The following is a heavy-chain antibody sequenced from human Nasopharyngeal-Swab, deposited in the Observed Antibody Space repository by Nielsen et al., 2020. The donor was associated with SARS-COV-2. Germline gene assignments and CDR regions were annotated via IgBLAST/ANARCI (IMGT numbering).Heavy chain of an antibody. CDR1: GFPFSTFW. CDR3: ARGGRGSQYYMDV. CDR2: IKQDGSEQ. V-gene: IGHV3-7*01. D-gene: IGHD1-26*01. J-gene: IGHJ6*03. Sequence: GESLKISCAASGFPFSTFWMSWVRQAPGKGLEWVANIKQDGSEQNYVDSVKGRFTISRDNAKNFLYLQMNSLRAGDTAVYYCARGGRGSQYYMDVWGKGTTVTVSS.